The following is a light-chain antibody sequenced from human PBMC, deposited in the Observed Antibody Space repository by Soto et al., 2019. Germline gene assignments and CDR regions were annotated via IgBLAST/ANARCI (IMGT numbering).Light chain of an antibody. V-gene: IGKV1-39*01. CDR2: GTS. J-gene: IGKJ1*01. CDR3: QQNFRATPWT. CDR1: QSISNS. Sequence: DIQLTQSPSSLSASVGDRVTITCRASQSISNSLNWYQQKPGKAPNLLIYGTSGLQSGVPSRFSGSGSGTDFTLTISSLQPDDFATYYCQQNFRATPWTFGQGTKVEVK.